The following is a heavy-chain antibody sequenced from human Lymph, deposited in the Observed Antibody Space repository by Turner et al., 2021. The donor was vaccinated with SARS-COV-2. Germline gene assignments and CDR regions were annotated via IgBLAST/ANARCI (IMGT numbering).Heavy chain of an antibody. D-gene: IGHD3-10*01. V-gene: IGHV1-69*10. J-gene: IGHJ6*02. CDR3: ARVVGGFGELGYYYYYGMDV. CDR1: GGTFSSYA. CDR2: IIPILRIE. Sequence: QVQLVQSGAEVKKPGSSVKVSCKASGGTFSSYAISWVRQAPGQGLEGMGGIIPILRIETNEKKFQGRVTITADKSTSTAYMELSSLRSEDTAVFYCARVVGGFGELGYYYYYGMDVWGQGTTVTVSS.